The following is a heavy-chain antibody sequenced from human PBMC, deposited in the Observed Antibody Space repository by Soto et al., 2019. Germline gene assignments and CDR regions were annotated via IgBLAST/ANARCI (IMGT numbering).Heavy chain of an antibody. CDR3: VNPPPTVTPA. D-gene: IGHD4-17*01. CDR1: RFTFTNFG. V-gene: IGHV3-64D*06. J-gene: IGHJ5*02. Sequence: GGSLRLSCAGSRFTFTNFGMHWVRQAPGKGLEYVSAISSNGGSTYYADSVKGRFTISRDNSKNTLYLQMSSLRAEDTAVYYCVNPPPTVTPAWGQGILVTVSS. CDR2: ISSNGGST.